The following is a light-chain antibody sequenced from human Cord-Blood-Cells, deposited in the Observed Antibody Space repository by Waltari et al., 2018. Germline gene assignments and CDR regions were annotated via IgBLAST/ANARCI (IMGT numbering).Light chain of an antibody. J-gene: IGLJ3*02. CDR2: GTR. V-gene: IGLV1-40*01. CDR1: SSNIGAGYD. Sequence: QSVLTQPPSVSGAPGQMVTISCTGSSSNIGAGYDVHWYQQLPGTAPKLLICGTRKRPSGVPDRFSGSKSGTSSCLASAGRQAEDEADYYCQSYDSSLRGFWVFGGGTKLTVL. CDR3: QSYDSSLRGFWV.